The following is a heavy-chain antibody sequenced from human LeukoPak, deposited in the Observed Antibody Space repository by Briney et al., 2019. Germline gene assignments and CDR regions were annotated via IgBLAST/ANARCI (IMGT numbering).Heavy chain of an antibody. D-gene: IGHD6-13*01. V-gene: IGHV4-38-2*02. J-gene: IGHJ6*03. CDR1: GYSISSGYY. Sequence: SETLSLTCTVSGYSISSGYYWGWIRQPPGKGLEWIGEINHSGSTNYNPSLKSRVTISVDTSKNQFSLKLSSVTAADTAVYYCARHGSSSWYLGGDYYYYYMDVWGKGTTVTISS. CDR3: ARHGSSSWYLGGDYYYYYMDV. CDR2: INHSGST.